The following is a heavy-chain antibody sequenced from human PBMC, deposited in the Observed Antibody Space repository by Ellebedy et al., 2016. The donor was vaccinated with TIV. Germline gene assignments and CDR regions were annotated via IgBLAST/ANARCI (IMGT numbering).Heavy chain of an antibody. D-gene: IGHD4-23*01. CDR2: IYSGGST. V-gene: IGHV3-53*01. CDR1: GFIVSSNY. J-gene: IGHJ3*02. CDR3: ARDRWGRAFDI. Sequence: GGSLRLXCAASGFIVSSNYMSWVRQAPGKGLEWVSVIYSGGSTYYADSVKGRFTISRDNSKNTLYLQMNSLRAEDTAVYYCARDRWGRAFDIWGQGTMVTVSS.